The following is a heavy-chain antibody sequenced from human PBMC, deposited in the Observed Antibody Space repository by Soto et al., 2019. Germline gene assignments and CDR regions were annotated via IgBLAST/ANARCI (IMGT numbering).Heavy chain of an antibody. CDR1: GFTFSSYA. Sequence: TGGSLRLSCAASGFTFSSYAMHWVRQAPGKGLEWVAVISYDGSNKYYADSVKGRFTISRDNSKNTLYLQMNSLRAEDTAVYYCARTGSGMDVWGQGTTVTVSS. D-gene: IGHD3-10*01. CDR3: ARTGSGMDV. CDR2: ISYDGSNK. V-gene: IGHV3-30-3*01. J-gene: IGHJ6*02.